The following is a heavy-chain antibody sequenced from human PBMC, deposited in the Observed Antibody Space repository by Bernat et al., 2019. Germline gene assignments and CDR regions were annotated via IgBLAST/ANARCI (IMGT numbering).Heavy chain of an antibody. V-gene: IGHV4-59*08. CDR1: GGSISSYY. CDR3: ARGPYYYYYYMDV. CDR2: IYYSGST. Sequence: QVQLQESGPGLVKPSETLSLTCTVSGGSISSYYWSWIRQPPGKGLEWIGYIYYSGSTNYNPSLKSRVTISVDTSKNQFSLKLSSVTAADTVVYYCARGPYYYYYYMDVWGKGTTVTVSS. J-gene: IGHJ6*03.